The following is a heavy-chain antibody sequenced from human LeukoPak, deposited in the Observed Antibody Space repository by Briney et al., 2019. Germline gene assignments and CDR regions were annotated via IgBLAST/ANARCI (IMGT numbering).Heavy chain of an antibody. J-gene: IGHJ4*02. CDR3: ARHGHHGDHDY. Sequence: SETLSLTCTVSGGSISSSSYYWGWIRQPPGKGLEWIGSIYYSGSTYYNPSLKSRVTISVDTSKNQFSLKLTSVTAADTAVYHCARHGHHGDHDYWGQGTLVTVSS. V-gene: IGHV4-39*01. CDR1: GGSISSSSYY. D-gene: IGHD2-21*02. CDR2: IYYSGST.